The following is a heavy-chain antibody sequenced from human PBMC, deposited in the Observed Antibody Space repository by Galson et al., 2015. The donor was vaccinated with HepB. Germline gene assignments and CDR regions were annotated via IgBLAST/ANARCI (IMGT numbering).Heavy chain of an antibody. Sequence: SVKVSCKASGGTFSSYAISWVRQAPGQGLEWMGGIIPIFGTANYAQKFQGRVTITADESTSTAYMQLSSLRSEDTAVYYCWYYYDSSGYPKPDAFDIWGQGTMVTVSS. D-gene: IGHD3-22*01. CDR2: IIPIFGTA. V-gene: IGHV1-69*13. CDR3: WYYYDSSGYPKPDAFDI. CDR1: GGTFSSYA. J-gene: IGHJ3*02.